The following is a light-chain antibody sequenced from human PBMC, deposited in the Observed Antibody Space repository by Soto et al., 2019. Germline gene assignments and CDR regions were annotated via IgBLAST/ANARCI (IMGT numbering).Light chain of an antibody. CDR2: AAS. CDR1: QSISSY. CDR3: RQSYSTPRT. Sequence: DIQMTQSPSSLSASVGDRVTITCRASQSISSYLNWYQQKPGKAPKLLIYAASSLQSGVPSRFSGSGSGTDFTLTISSLQPEDFATYYCRQSYSTPRTFGQGTKVDTK. J-gene: IGKJ1*01. V-gene: IGKV1-39*01.